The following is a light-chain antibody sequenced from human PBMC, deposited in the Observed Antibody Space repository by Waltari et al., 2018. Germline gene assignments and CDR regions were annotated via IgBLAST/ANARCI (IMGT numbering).Light chain of an antibody. CDR1: QRISTY. V-gene: IGKV1-39*01. J-gene: IGKJ4*01. Sequence: DFHVTHSTSSVSVCGGDRVTITCRASQRISTYLNWYQQKPGKAPNLLIYAASSLQSGVPSRFSGSGSGTDFTLTISSLQPEDFATYYCQQSYSPLTFGGGTKVEIK. CDR3: QQSYSPLT. CDR2: AAS.